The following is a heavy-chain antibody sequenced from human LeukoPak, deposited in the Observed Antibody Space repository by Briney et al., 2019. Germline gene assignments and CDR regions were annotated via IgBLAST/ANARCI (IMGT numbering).Heavy chain of an antibody. CDR3: ARGSKTAGTIYSFDY. Sequence: PGGSLRLSCAASGFTFSSYGMSWVRQAPGKGLEWVSGISVSVASTYYADSVKGRFTISRDNSKNTVYLQMNSLRAEDTAVYYRARGSKTAGTIYSFDYWGQGTLVTVSS. CDR1: GFTFSSYG. CDR2: ISVSVAST. V-gene: IGHV3-23*01. J-gene: IGHJ4*02. D-gene: IGHD6-13*01.